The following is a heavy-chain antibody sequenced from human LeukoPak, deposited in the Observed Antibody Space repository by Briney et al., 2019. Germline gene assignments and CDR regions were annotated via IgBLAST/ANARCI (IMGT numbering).Heavy chain of an antibody. Sequence: SETLSLTCTVSGGSISSYYWSWIRQPPGKGLEWLGSIFSSASTIHNPSLKSRVTMSVDTSKNQFSLKLSSVTAADTAVYYCARGRGYYAGGPFDYWGQGTLVTVSS. CDR2: IFSSAST. V-gene: IGHV4-4*07. CDR3: ARGRGYYAGGPFDY. CDR1: GGSISSYY. J-gene: IGHJ4*02. D-gene: IGHD6-25*01.